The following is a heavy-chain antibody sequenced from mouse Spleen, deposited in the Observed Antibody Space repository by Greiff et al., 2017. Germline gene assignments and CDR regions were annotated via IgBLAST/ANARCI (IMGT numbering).Heavy chain of an antibody. Sequence: QVQLKQPGAELVKPGASVKLSCKASGYTFTSYWMQWVKQRPGQGLEWIGEIDPSDSYTNYNQKFKGKATLTVDTSSSTAYMQLSSLTSEDSAVYYCARSNLAPFDYWGQGTTLTVSS. V-gene: IGHV1-50*01. J-gene: IGHJ2*01. CDR1: GYTFTSYW. D-gene: IGHD4-1*01. CDR3: ARSNLAPFDY. CDR2: IDPSDSYT.